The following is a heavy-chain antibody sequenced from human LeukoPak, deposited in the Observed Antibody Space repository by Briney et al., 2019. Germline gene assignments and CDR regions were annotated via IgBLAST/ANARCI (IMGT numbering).Heavy chain of an antibody. CDR2: ISSDGSDT. Sequence: GGSLRLSCAASGFTSSTSAKHWVRQAPGKGLEWVAVISSDGSDTNYADSVKGRFTISRDNSKNTLYLEMNSLRSEDTAVYYCARDRCTSTTCYLFDYWGQGTLVIVSS. CDR1: GFTSSTSA. D-gene: IGHD2/OR15-2a*01. J-gene: IGHJ4*02. V-gene: IGHV3-30*04. CDR3: ARDRCTSTTCYLFDY.